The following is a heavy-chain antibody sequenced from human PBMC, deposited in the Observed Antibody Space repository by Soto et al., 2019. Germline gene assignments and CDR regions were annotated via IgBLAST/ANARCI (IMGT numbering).Heavy chain of an antibody. V-gene: IGHV3-7*01. CDR1: GFAFSSYW. CDR2: IKKDGSEE. CDR3: ATSSDTGYIFDF. Sequence: GGSLRLSCAASGFAFSSYWMSWVRQAPGKGLEWVANIKKDGSEEYYVDSVKGRFTISRDSAKNSLYLKMNSLRAEDTAVYYCATSSDTGYIFDFWGQGTLVTVSS. D-gene: IGHD6-6*01. J-gene: IGHJ4*02.